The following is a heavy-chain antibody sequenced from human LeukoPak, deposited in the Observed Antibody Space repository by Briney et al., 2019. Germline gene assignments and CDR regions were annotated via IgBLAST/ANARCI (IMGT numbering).Heavy chain of an antibody. V-gene: IGHV3-21*01. J-gene: IGHJ3*01. Sequence: GGSLRLSCAASGFTFSSYAMHWVRQAPGKGLEWVSSISRTGSYIYYADLVKGRFTISRDNAKNSLYLQMNSLRAEDTAVYYCARVKEASAFDVWGQGTMVTVSS. D-gene: IGHD5-12*01. CDR2: ISRTGSYI. CDR3: ARVKEASAFDV. CDR1: GFTFSSYA.